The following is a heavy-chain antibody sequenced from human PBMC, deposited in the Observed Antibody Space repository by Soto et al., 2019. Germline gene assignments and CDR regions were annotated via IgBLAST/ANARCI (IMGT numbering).Heavy chain of an antibody. J-gene: IGHJ4*02. Sequence: EVQLVESGGGLVQPGGSLRLSCAASGFTFSSYEMNWVRQAPGKGLEWVSYISSSGSTIYYADSVKGRFTISRDNAKNSLYLQMNSLRAEDTAVYYCARGRRKRCLQLQDYFDYWGQGTLVTVSS. V-gene: IGHV3-48*03. CDR1: GFTFSSYE. CDR3: ARGRRKRCLQLQDYFDY. CDR2: ISSSGSTI. D-gene: IGHD5-12*01.